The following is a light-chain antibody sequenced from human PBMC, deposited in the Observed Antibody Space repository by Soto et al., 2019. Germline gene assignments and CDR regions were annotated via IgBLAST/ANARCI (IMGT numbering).Light chain of an antibody. V-gene: IGLV2-14*01. CDR2: DVS. J-gene: IGLJ2*01. CDR1: SSDVGGYNY. CDR3: SSYTSSSTPLVV. Sequence: QSALTQPASVSGSPGQSITISCTGTSSDVGGYNYVSWNQQPQAKAPKLMIYDVSNRPSGVPNRFSGSKSGNTASLTISGLQAEDEADYYCSSYTSSSTPLVVFGGGTKLTVL.